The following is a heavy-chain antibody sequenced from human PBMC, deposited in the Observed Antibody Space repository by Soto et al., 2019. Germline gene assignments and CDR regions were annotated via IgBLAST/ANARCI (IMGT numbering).Heavy chain of an antibody. CDR3: ARSETDYSSFDF. Sequence: QVQLVQSGAEVKKPGASVKVSCKASGYTFTRNAIHWVRQAPGQRLEWIGKIDAGNGNTKYSQKFQDRVTITRDTSASAAYMELRTLRSEDTSIYYCARSETDYSSFDFWGQGTLVIVSS. V-gene: IGHV1-3*01. J-gene: IGHJ4*02. CDR1: GYTFTRNA. D-gene: IGHD3-9*01. CDR2: IDAGNGNT.